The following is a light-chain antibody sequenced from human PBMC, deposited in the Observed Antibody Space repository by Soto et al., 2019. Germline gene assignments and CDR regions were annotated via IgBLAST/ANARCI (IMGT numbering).Light chain of an antibody. CDR3: AAWDDSLRGRV. Sequence: QSVLTQPPSASGTPGQRVTISCSGSNSNIGSNTVSWYQQLPGTAPKSLIYSDNQRPSGVPDRISGSRSGTSASLAISGLQSDDEPEYYCAAWDDSLRGRVFGGGTQLTVL. J-gene: IGLJ2*01. CDR2: SDN. CDR1: NSNIGSNT. V-gene: IGLV1-44*01.